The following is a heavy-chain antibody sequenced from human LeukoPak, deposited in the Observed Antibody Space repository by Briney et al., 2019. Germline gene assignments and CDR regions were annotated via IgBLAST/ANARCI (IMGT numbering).Heavy chain of an antibody. J-gene: IGHJ4*02. Sequence: PSETLSLTCIVSGDSISSGSFYWGWIRQPPGQGLKWIRSIDYSGSSYYNPSLQSRVTISVDTSKNQFSLKLSSVTAADTAVYYCARVHNDGVLDYWGQGTLVTVSS. CDR2: IDYSGSS. CDR1: GDSISSGSFY. CDR3: ARVHNDGVLDY. D-gene: IGHD3-10*01. V-gene: IGHV4-39*07.